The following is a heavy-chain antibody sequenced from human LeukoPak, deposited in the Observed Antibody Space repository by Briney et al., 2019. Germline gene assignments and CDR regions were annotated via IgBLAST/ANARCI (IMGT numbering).Heavy chain of an antibody. Sequence: SETLSLTCTVSGGSISSSSYYWGWIRQPPGKGLEWIGSIYYSGSTYYNPSLKSRVTISVDTSKNQFSLKLSSVTAADTAVYYCARDLVTPNIWFDPWGQGTLVTVSS. CDR3: ARDLVTPNIWFDP. CDR1: GGSISSSSYY. CDR2: IYYSGST. V-gene: IGHV4-39*07. J-gene: IGHJ5*02. D-gene: IGHD2-21*02.